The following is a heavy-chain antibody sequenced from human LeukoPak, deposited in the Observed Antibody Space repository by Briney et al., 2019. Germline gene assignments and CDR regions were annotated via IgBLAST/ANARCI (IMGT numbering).Heavy chain of an antibody. CDR2: ISGSGGST. CDR3: AREYSSSWSDY. D-gene: IGHD6-13*01. J-gene: IGHJ4*02. V-gene: IGHV3-23*01. Sequence: GGSLRLSCAASGFTFSSYAMSWVRQAPGKGLEWVSAISGSGGSTYYADSVKGRFTISRDNAKNSLYLQMSSLRVEDTAVYYCAREYSSSWSDYWGQGTLVTVSS. CDR1: GFTFSSYA.